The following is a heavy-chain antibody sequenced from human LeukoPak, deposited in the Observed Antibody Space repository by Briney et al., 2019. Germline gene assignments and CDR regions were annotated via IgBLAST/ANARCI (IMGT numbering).Heavy chain of an antibody. CDR3: AKNYYGSGSSSLDY. J-gene: IGHJ4*02. D-gene: IGHD3-10*01. V-gene: IGHV3-23*01. Sequence: GGSLRLSCAASGFTFSSYAMGWVRQAPGKGLKWVSAISGSAGTTYYADSVKGRFTISRDNSKNTLFLQMNSLRAEDTAAYYCAKNYYGSGSSSLDYWGQGTLVTVSS. CDR2: ISGSAGTT. CDR1: GFTFSSYA.